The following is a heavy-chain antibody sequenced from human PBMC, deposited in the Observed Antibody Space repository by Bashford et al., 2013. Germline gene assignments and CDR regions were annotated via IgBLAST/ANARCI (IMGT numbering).Heavy chain of an antibody. Sequence: WVRQAPGQRPEWMGWINPNSGDTNVAQRFQGRVTMTRDTSIKTAYMELSRLRYDDTAVFYCVRGRTQLGTRVGGGHWGQGTLVTVSS. CDR2: INPNSGDT. CDR3: VRGRTQLGTRVGGGH. V-gene: IGHV1-2*02. D-gene: IGHD1-1*01. J-gene: IGHJ4*02.